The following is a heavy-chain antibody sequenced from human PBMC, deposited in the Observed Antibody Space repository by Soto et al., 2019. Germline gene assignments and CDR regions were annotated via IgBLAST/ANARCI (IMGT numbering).Heavy chain of an antibody. CDR3: AHRLAPRYCSGGSCYSRYYGMDV. Sequence: QITLKESGPTLVKPTQTLTLTCTFSGFSLSTSGVGVGWIRQPPGKALEWLALIYWDDDKRYSPSLKSRLTITKDTSKNLVLLTMNNMDPVDTATYYCAHRLAPRYCSGGSCYSRYYGMDVWGQGTTVTVSS. J-gene: IGHJ6*02. CDR1: GFSLSTSGVG. D-gene: IGHD2-15*01. CDR2: IYWDDDK. V-gene: IGHV2-5*02.